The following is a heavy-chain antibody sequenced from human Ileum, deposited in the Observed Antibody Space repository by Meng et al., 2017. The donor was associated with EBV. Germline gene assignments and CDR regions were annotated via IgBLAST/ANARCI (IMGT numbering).Heavy chain of an antibody. CDR1: GSTFSSYD. CDR2: MNPNSANT. Sequence: QVQLVQSGAEVKKPGAPVKVSCKASGSTFSSYDINWLRQAPGQGPEWMGWMNPNSANTGFAPKFQGRVTMTRDTSITTAYMELSSLTSEDTAVYYCVRGKLTTVITPIDYWGQGTLVTVSS. V-gene: IGHV1-8*01. D-gene: IGHD4-23*01. CDR3: VRGKLTTVITPIDY. J-gene: IGHJ4*02.